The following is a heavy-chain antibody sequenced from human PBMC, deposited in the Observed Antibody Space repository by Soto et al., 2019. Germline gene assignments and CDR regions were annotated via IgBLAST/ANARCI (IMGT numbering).Heavy chain of an antibody. CDR2: ISSTSSYI. V-gene: IGHV3-21*01. CDR3: ARGNYCSGGTCYSDHLFDY. Sequence: GGSLRLSCAASRFTFSSYSMNWVRQAPGKGLEWVSSISSTSSYIHYADSVKGRFTISRDNAKNSLYLQMNSLRAEDTAVYYCARGNYCSGGTCYSDHLFDYWGQGTLVTVSS. J-gene: IGHJ4*02. CDR1: RFTFSSYS. D-gene: IGHD2-15*01.